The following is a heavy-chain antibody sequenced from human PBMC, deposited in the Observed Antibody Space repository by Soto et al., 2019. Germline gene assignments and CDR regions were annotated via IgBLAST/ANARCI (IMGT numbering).Heavy chain of an antibody. CDR2: IYYSGST. Sequence: QLQLQESGPGLVKPSETLSLTCTVSGGSISSSSYYWGWIREPPGTGLEWLGSIYYSGSTYYNPSLKRRVTISVGTSKNQFSLTLSSVAASASAVYYCARLSHFLSSCEFDYGGQGTLVAVAA. D-gene: IGHD2-15*01. CDR3: ARLSHFLSSCEFDY. CDR1: GGSISSSSYY. J-gene: IGHJ4*02. V-gene: IGHV4-39*01.